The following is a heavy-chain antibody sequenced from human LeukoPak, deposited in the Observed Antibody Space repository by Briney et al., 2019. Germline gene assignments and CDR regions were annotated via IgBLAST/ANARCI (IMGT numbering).Heavy chain of an antibody. V-gene: IGHV3-48*01. J-gene: IGHJ3*02. D-gene: IGHD5-24*01. Sequence: GSLRLSCAASGFNYISYTMNWVRQAPGMGLEWLSYISASRDITYYADSVKGRFTISRDNAKNSLYLQMNSLRAEDTAVYYCARDPSREGGRGTGAFDIWGQGTMVTVSS. CDR1: GFNYISYT. CDR2: ISASRDIT. CDR3: ARDPSREGGRGTGAFDI.